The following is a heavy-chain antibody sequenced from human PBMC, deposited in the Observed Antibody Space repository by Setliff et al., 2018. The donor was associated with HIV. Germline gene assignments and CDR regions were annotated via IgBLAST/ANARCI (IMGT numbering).Heavy chain of an antibody. V-gene: IGHV1-2*06. CDR3: ARLPFITIFGVLNGDDGFDI. CDR2: INPKGGGT. CDR1: GYTFTGYY. J-gene: IGHJ3*02. D-gene: IGHD3-3*01. Sequence: GASVKVSCKSSGYTFTGYYMHWVRQAPGQGPEWLGRINPKGGGTRYAQKFQGRVSMTRDTAISTAYMELSRLRSDDSAVYYCARLPFITIFGVLNGDDGFDIWGQGTMVTVSS.